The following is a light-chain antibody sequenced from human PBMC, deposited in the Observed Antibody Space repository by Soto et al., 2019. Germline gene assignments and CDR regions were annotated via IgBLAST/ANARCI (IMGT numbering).Light chain of an antibody. CDR3: QQYKNWPPLT. CDR2: GAF. V-gene: IGKV3-15*01. J-gene: IGKJ4*01. CDR1: QSVNYN. Sequence: EIVMTQSPATLSVSPGETATLSCRASQSVNYNLAWYQQKPGQGPRLLIYGAFTRATGIPARFSDSGSGTEFTLYISILQSEDFAVYYCQQYKNWPPLTFGGGTKVEIK.